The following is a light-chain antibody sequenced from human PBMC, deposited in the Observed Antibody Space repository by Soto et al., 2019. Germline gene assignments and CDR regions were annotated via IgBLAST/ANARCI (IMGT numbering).Light chain of an antibody. J-gene: IGKJ3*01. V-gene: IGKV1-5*03. Sequence: DIQMTQSPSTLSASVGDRVTITCRASQSISSWLAWYQQKPGKAPKLLIYKASSLESGVPSRFSGSGSGTEFTLTISSLQPDDFATYYCQQYNKWPLTFGPGTKVDI. CDR2: KAS. CDR1: QSISSW. CDR3: QQYNKWPLT.